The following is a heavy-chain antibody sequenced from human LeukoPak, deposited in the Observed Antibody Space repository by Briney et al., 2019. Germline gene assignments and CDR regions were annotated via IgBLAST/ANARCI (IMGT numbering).Heavy chain of an antibody. CDR1: GGSISSYY. Sequence: PSETLSLTCTVSGGSISSYYWSWIRQPPGKGLEWIGYIYYSGSTNYNPSLKSRVTISVDTSKNQFSLKLSSVTAADTAVYYCARETFGGVITHWGQGTLVTVSS. CDR3: ARETFGGVITH. J-gene: IGHJ4*02. D-gene: IGHD3-16*02. CDR2: IYYSGST. V-gene: IGHV4-59*12.